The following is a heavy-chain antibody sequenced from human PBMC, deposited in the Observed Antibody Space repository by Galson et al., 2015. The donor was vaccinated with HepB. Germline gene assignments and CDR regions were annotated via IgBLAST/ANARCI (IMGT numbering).Heavy chain of an antibody. Sequence: TLSLTCTVSGGSISSGGYYWSWIRQHPGKGLEWIGYIYYSGSTYYNPSLKGRVTISVDTSKNQFSLELSSVTAEDTAVYYCARDRSRRWLRLRERTLDYWGQGTLVTVSS. CDR1: GGSISSGGYY. CDR2: IYYSGST. V-gene: IGHV4-31*03. CDR3: ARDRSRRWLRLRERTLDY. J-gene: IGHJ4*02. D-gene: IGHD5-12*01.